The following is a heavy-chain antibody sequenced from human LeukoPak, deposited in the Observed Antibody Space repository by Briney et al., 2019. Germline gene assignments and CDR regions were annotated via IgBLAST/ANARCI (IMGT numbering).Heavy chain of an antibody. CDR1: GGSISSGGYY. V-gene: IGHV4-31*03. CDR3: ARGPFGIAAAEADAFDI. D-gene: IGHD6-13*01. CDR2: IYYSGST. Sequence: PSQTLSLTCTVSGGSISSGGYYWSWIRQHPGTGLEWLGYIYYSGSTYYNPSLKSRVTISVDTSKNQFSLKLSSVTAADTAVYYCARGPFGIAAAEADAFDIWGQGTMVTVSS. J-gene: IGHJ3*02.